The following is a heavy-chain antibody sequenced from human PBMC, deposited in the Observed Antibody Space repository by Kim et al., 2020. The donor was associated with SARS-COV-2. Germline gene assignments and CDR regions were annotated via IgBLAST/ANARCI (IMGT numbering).Heavy chain of an antibody. CDR1: GGSISSSSYY. Sequence: SETLSLTCTVSGGSISSSSYYWGWIRQPPGKGLEWIGSIYYSGGTYYNPSLKSRVTISVDTSKNQFSLKLSSVTAADTAVYYCARQSRAAAGTGYSDQWGRGTLVTVSS. V-gene: IGHV4-39*01. CDR3: ARQSRAAAGTGYSDQ. D-gene: IGHD6-13*01. CDR2: IYYSGGT. J-gene: IGHJ4*02.